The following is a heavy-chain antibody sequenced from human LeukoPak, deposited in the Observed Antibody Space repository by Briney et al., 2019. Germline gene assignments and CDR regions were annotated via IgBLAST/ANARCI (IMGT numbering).Heavy chain of an antibody. J-gene: IGHJ4*01. CDR1: GYTFTSYD. CDR2: MNPNSGNT. D-gene: IGHD5-24*01. Sequence: ASVKDSCKASGYTFTSYDINWVRQATGQGLEWMGWMNPNSGNTGYAQKFQGRVTMTRNTSISTAYMELSSLRSEDTAVYYCARSNYRPSRQKPYSFAYWGKEPWSPSPQ. V-gene: IGHV1-8*01. CDR3: ARSNYRPSRQKPYSFAY.